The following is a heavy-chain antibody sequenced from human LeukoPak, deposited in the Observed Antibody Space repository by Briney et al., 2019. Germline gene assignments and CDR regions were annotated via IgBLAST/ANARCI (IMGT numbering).Heavy chain of an antibody. Sequence: PGGSLRLSCAASGFTFSSYAMSWVRQAPGKGLEWVSAISGSGGSTYYAASVKGRFTISRDNSKNTLYLQMNSLRAEDTAIYYCAKFSRVVPAAYFDYWGQGTLVTVSS. CDR2: ISGSGGST. J-gene: IGHJ4*02. CDR3: AKFSRVVPAAYFDY. V-gene: IGHV3-23*01. CDR1: GFTFSSYA. D-gene: IGHD2-2*01.